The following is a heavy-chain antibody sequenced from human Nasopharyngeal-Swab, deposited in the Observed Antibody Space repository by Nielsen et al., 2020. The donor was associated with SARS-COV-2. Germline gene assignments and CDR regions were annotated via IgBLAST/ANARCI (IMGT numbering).Heavy chain of an antibody. CDR2: FYYSGST. V-gene: IGHV4-59*01. J-gene: IGHJ5*02. CDR3: ARSKAAHNWFDP. CDR1: GGSISSYY. D-gene: IGHD6-6*01. Sequence: SETLSLTCTVSGGSISSYYWSWIRQPPGKGLEWIGYFYYSGSTNYNPSLKSRVTISVDTSKNQFSLKLSSVTAADTAVYYCARSKAAHNWFDPWGQGTLFTVSS.